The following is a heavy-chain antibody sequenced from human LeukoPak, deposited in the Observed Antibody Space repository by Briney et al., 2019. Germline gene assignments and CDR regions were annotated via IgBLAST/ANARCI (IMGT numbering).Heavy chain of an antibody. J-gene: IGHJ4*02. CDR3: ARRRYDASGYYPSRGRYFDY. D-gene: IGHD3-22*01. V-gene: IGHV4-34*01. CDR1: GGSFSGYY. Sequence: SETLSLTCAVYGGSFSGYYWSWIRQPPGKGPEWIGEINHSGSTNYNPSLKSRVTISVDTSKNQFSLKLSSVTAADTAVYYCARRRYDASGYYPSRGRYFDYWGQGTLVTVSS. CDR2: INHSGST.